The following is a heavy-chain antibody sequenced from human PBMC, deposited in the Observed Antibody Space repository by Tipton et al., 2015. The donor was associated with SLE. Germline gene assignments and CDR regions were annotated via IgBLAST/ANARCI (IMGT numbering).Heavy chain of an antibody. CDR2: ISWNSGNI. CDR3: AKDKSGTTHYYYDMDV. V-gene: IGHV3-9*01. J-gene: IGHJ6*02. Sequence: LRLSCGASGFNFHTYSMNWVRQAPGKGLEWVSSISWNSGNIGYADSVKGRFTISRDNAKNSLYLQMDSLRPEDTALYYCAKDKSGTTHYYYDMDVWGQGTTVTVSS. CDR1: GFNFHTYS. D-gene: IGHD2-2*01.